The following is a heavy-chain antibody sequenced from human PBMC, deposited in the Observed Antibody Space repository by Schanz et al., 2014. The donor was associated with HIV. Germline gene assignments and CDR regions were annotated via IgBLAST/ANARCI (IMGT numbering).Heavy chain of an antibody. CDR1: GFTFSSYG. CDR2: VSYDGSNK. D-gene: IGHD3-10*01. Sequence: QVQLVESGGGLVKPGGSLRLSCAASGFTFSSYGIHWVRQAPGKGLEWVAVVSYDGSNKYYADSVKGRFTISRDNSKNTLYLQMNSLRAEDTAVYYCAKCPTMVRGTGMDVWGQGTTVTVSS. CDR3: AKCPTMVRGTGMDV. V-gene: IGHV3-30*18. J-gene: IGHJ6*02.